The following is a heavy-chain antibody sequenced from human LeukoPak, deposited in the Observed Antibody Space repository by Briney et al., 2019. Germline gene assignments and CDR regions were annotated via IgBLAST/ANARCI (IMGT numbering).Heavy chain of an antibody. D-gene: IGHD6-19*01. V-gene: IGHV3-23*01. J-gene: IGHJ4*02. CDR3: ARETGYSSGWYRD. CDR1: GFTFSSYA. CDR2: ISGGVGST. Sequence: PGGSLRLSCAASGFTFSSYAMSWVRQAPGKGLEWVSTISGGVGSTYYADSVKGRFTISRDNSKNTLFLQMDSLRAEDTAVYNCARETGYSSGWYRDWGQGTLVTVSS.